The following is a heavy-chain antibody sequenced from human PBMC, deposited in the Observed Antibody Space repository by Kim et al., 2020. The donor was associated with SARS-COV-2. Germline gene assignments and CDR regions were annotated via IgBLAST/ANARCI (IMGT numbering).Heavy chain of an antibody. V-gene: IGHV3-11*06. J-gene: IGHJ4*02. D-gene: IGHD4-17*01. Sequence: TTHTESVKGRLISSRDNAKNSVFLQMDRMRGEDTAVYYCARETSTAYFDYWGQGTLVTVSS. CDR3: ARETSTAYFDY. CDR2: T.